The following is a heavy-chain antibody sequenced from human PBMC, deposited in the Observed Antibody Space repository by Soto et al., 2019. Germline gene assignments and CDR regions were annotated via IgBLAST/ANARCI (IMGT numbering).Heavy chain of an antibody. V-gene: IGHV4-39*01. CDR2: IYYSGST. Sequence: TSETLSLTCTVSGGSISSSSYYWGWIRQPPGKGLEWIGSIYYSGSTYYNPSLKSRVTISVDTSKNQFSLKLSSVTAADTAVYYCARYLYSGYKYYYYMDVWGKGTTVTVSS. D-gene: IGHD5-12*01. CDR3: ARYLYSGYKYYYYMDV. J-gene: IGHJ6*03. CDR1: GGSISSSSYY.